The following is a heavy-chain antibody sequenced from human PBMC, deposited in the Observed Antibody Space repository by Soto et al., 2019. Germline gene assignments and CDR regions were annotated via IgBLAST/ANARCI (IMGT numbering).Heavy chain of an antibody. V-gene: IGHV1-46*01. CDR3: ARRFADFYESSGYYTSPFDY. Sequence: ASVKVSCKASGYTFTSYYMHWVRQAPGQGLEWMGIINPSGGSTSYAQKFQGRVTMTRDTSTSTVYMELSSLRSEDTAVYYCARRFADFYESSGYYTSPFDYWGQGTLVTVSS. J-gene: IGHJ4*02. CDR2: INPSGGST. CDR1: GYTFTSYY. D-gene: IGHD3-22*01.